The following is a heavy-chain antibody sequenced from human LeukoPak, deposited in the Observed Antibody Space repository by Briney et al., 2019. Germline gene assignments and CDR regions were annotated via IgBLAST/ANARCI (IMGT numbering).Heavy chain of an antibody. CDR2: ISYDGSNK. Sequence: GRSLRLSCAASGFTFSSYAMHWVRQAPGKGLEWVAVISYDGSNKYYADSVKGRFTISRDNSKNTLYLQMNSLKTEDTAVYYCTRIVPAATWGQGTLVTVSS. V-gene: IGHV3-30-3*01. CDR1: GFTFSSYA. CDR3: TRIVPAAT. D-gene: IGHD2-2*01. J-gene: IGHJ5*02.